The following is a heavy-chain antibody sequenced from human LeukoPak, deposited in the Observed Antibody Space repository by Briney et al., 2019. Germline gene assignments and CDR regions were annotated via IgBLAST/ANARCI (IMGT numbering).Heavy chain of an antibody. CDR3: ARDHNASVFDY. CDR2: INHSGST. V-gene: IGHV4-34*01. J-gene: IGHJ4*02. CDR1: GGSFSGYY. Sequence: SETLPLTCAVYGGSFSGYYWSWIRQPPGKGLEWIGEINHSGSTNYNPSIKSRVTISVDTSKNQFSLKLSSVTAADTAVYYCARDHNASVFDYWGQGTLVTVSS. D-gene: IGHD1-1*01.